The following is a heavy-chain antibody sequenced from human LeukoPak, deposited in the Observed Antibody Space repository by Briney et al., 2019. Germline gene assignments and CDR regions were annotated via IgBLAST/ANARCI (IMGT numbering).Heavy chain of an antibody. V-gene: IGHV4-39*07. CDR1: GGSISSSSYY. Sequence: SETLSLTCTVSGGSISSSSYYWGWIRQPPGKGLEWIGSIYYSGNTYYNPSLKSRVTISVDMSKNQISLKLSSVTAADTAVYYCARDRLLWFGELDFWGQGTPVIVSS. CDR3: ARDRLLWFGELDF. D-gene: IGHD3-10*01. CDR2: IYYSGNT. J-gene: IGHJ4*02.